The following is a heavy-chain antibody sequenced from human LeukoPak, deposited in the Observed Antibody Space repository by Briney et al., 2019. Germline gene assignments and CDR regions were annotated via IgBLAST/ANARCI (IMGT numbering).Heavy chain of an antibody. CDR1: GFTFSSYA. CDR3: AKDNNYDSSGYSIAFDI. V-gene: IGHV3-23*01. D-gene: IGHD3-22*01. CDR2: ISGSGGST. Sequence: GGSLRLSCAASGFTFSSYAMSWVRQAPGKGLEWVSAISGSGGSTYYADSVKGRFTISRDNSKNTLYLQMNSLRAEDTAVYYCAKDNNYDSSGYSIAFDIWGQGTMVTVSS. J-gene: IGHJ3*02.